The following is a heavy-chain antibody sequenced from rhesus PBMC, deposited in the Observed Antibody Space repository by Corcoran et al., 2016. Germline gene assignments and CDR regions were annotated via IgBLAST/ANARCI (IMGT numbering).Heavy chain of an antibody. CDR2: IYGGRGST. V-gene: IGHV4-147*01. Sequence: QVQLQESGPGLVKPSETLPPTCAVSGPSIRSNYWRWIRHPPGNGLEWIGYIYGGRGSTSYNPSLKSRVTISKDTSKNQFSLKLSSVTAADTAVYYCARYSNPIYYGLDSWGQGVVVTVSS. D-gene: IGHD4-23*01. J-gene: IGHJ6*01. CDR3: ARYSNPIYYGLDS. CDR1: GPSIRSNY.